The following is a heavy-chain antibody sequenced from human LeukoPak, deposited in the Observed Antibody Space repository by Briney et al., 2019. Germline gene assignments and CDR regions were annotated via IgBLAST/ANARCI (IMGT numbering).Heavy chain of an antibody. D-gene: IGHD2-2*01. Sequence: ASVKVSCKASGYTFTSYDINWVRQATGQGLELMGWMNPNSGNTGYAQKFQGRVTMTRNTSISTAYMELSSLRSEDTAVYYCARGRRPIVVVPDDIHKPLNYFDPWGQGTLVTVSS. J-gene: IGHJ5*02. V-gene: IGHV1-8*01. CDR3: ARGRRPIVVVPDDIHKPLNYFDP. CDR1: GYTFTSYD. CDR2: MNPNSGNT.